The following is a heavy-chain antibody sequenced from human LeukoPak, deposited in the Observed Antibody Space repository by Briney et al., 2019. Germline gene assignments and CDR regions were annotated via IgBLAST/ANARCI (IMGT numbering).Heavy chain of an antibody. J-gene: IGHJ5*02. Sequence: SETLSLTCTVSVGSISSGLYYWSWIRQPAGKGLEWIGRIYTSGSTNYNPSLKIRVTISVDTSKNQFSLKLSSVAAADTAVYYCAVDSVRGVLGFDPWGQGTLVTVSS. CDR3: AVDSVRGVLGFDP. CDR1: VGSISSGLYY. V-gene: IGHV4-61*02. D-gene: IGHD3-10*01. CDR2: IYTSGST.